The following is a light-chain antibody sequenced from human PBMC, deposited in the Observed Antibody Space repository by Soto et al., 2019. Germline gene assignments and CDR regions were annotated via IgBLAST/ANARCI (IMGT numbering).Light chain of an antibody. V-gene: IGKV3-20*01. Sequence: EIVLTQSPGTLSLSPGERATLSCRASQSVSSSYLAWYQQKPGQAPRLLIYGASSRATGIPDRFSGSGSGTDFTLTISRLEPEDFEVYYCHQYGSSPYTFVQGTKLEIK. CDR1: QSVSSSY. CDR2: GAS. CDR3: HQYGSSPYT. J-gene: IGKJ2*01.